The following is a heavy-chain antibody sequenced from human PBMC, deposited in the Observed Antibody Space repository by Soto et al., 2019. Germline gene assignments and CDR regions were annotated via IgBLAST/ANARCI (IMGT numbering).Heavy chain of an antibody. V-gene: IGHV4-59*01. D-gene: IGHD5-18*01. CDR2: IYYDGST. CDR1: GGSISSYY. Sequence: PSETLSLTCTVSGGSISSYYWSWIRQPPGKGLEWIAYIYYDGSTTYNPSLKSRVTISVDTSKNRFSLTLRSVTAADTAMYYCARGSKRGYSYGLDVWGQGTTVTVSS. J-gene: IGHJ6*02. CDR3: ARGSKRGYSYGLDV.